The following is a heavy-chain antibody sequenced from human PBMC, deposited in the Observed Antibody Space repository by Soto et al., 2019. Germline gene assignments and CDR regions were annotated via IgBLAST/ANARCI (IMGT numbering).Heavy chain of an antibody. CDR1: GYTFTSHG. CDR3: ALMVRGSNIDYYHYMDV. Sequence: QVQLVQSGAEVKKPGASVKVSCKASGYTFTSHGISWVRQAPGQGLEWMGWISAYNGDTNYAQKLQGRVTVTTDTSTSTAYMELRSLRSDDTAVYYCALMVRGSNIDYYHYMDVWGKGTTVTVSS. J-gene: IGHJ6*03. D-gene: IGHD3-10*01. V-gene: IGHV1-18*01. CDR2: ISAYNGDT.